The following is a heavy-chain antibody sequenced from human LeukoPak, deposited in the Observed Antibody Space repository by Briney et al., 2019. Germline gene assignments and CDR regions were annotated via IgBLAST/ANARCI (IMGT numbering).Heavy chain of an antibody. CDR3: ARDADIVATVFDY. CDR1: GFTFSSYW. V-gene: IGHV3-74*01. Sequence: PGGSLRLSCAASGFTFSSYWMHWVRQAPGKGLVWVSRVNSDGSSTSYADSVKGRFTISRDNAKNTLYLQMNSLRAEDTAVYYCARDADIVATVFDYWGQGTLVTVSS. CDR2: VNSDGSST. J-gene: IGHJ4*02. D-gene: IGHD5-12*01.